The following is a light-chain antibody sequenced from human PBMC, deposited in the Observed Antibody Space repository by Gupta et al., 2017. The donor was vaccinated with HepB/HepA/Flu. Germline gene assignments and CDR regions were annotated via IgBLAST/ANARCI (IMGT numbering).Light chain of an antibody. CDR1: RSVSNY. Sequence: EIVLTQSPATLSLSPGERATLSCRASRSVSNYLAWYRQKPGQAPRLLIYDASNRATDSPARFSGSGSGTDFTLTISSLEPEDFAVYYCQQRSNWPLTFGGGTKVEIK. CDR3: QQRSNWPLT. V-gene: IGKV3-11*01. CDR2: DAS. J-gene: IGKJ4*01.